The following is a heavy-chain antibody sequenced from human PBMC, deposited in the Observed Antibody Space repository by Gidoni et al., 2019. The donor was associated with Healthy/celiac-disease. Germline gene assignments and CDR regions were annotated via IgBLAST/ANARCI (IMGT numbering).Heavy chain of an antibody. CDR1: GFTFSSYA. J-gene: IGHJ6*03. CDR3: AKDGDSSWYYYYYYMDV. V-gene: IGHV3-23*01. CDR2: ISGSGGST. D-gene: IGHD6-13*01. Sequence: EVQLLESGGGLVQPGGSLRLSCAASGFTFSSYARSWVRQAPGKGLEWVAAISGSGGSTYYADSVKGRFTIARDNSKNTLYLQMNSLRAEDTAVYYCAKDGDSSWYYYYYYMDVWGKGTTVTVSS.